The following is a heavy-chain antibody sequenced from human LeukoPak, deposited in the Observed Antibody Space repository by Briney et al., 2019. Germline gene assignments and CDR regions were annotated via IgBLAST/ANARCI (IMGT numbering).Heavy chain of an antibody. CDR3: AREMVVTATLDY. Sequence: GASVKVSGKASGGTFSSYAISWVRQAPGQGLEWMGIINPSGGSTSYAQKFQGRVTMTRDTSTSTVYMELSSLRSEDTAVYYCAREMVVTATLDYWGQGTLVTVSS. V-gene: IGHV1-46*01. D-gene: IGHD2-21*02. J-gene: IGHJ4*02. CDR2: INPSGGST. CDR1: GGTFSSYA.